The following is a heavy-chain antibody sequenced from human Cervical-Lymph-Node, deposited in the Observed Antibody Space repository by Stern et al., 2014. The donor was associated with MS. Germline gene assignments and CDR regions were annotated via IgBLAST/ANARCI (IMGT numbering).Heavy chain of an antibody. CDR3: AHSQVTIARGEDDRSNWFDP. Sequence: QVTLKESGPSLLKPTQTLTLTCTFSGFSLSTSAVGVGWIRHPPGKALMGFVLIYRDDDKRYSPSLKSRLAITKDTAKNEVVLTMTNMDPEDTGTYFCAHSQVTIARGEDDRSNWFDPWGQGILVTVSS. CDR2: IYRDDDK. CDR1: GFSLSTSAVG. V-gene: IGHV2-5*02. D-gene: IGHD3-10*01. J-gene: IGHJ5*02.